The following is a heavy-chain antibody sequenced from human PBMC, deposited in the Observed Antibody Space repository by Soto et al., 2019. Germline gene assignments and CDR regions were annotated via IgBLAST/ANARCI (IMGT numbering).Heavy chain of an antibody. CDR2: IYANGNT. CDR1: GDSINNFY. J-gene: IGHJ4*02. V-gene: IGHV4-4*09. CDR3: ARGRSNGAFDS. D-gene: IGHD1-26*01. Sequence: QVQLQESGPGLVKPSETLSLICTVSGDSINNFYWSWIRQSPGKGLEWIAYIYANGNTNHNPSLKRRVAISIDTSRSQFSLNLTSVTAADTAVYFCARGRSNGAFDSWGQGALVTVSS.